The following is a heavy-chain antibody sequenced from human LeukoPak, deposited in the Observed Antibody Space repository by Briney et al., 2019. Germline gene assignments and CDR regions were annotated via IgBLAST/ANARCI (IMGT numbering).Heavy chain of an antibody. D-gene: IGHD1-7*01. CDR2: ISSSGSTI. Sequence: PGGSLRLSCAASGFTFSDYYMSWIRQAPGKGLEWVSYISSSGSTIYYADSVKGRFTISRDNAKNSLYLQMNSLRAEDTAVYYCAKDRMVTGTTELDYWGQGTLVTVSS. CDR3: AKDRMVTGTTELDY. J-gene: IGHJ4*02. CDR1: GFTFSDYY. V-gene: IGHV3-11*01.